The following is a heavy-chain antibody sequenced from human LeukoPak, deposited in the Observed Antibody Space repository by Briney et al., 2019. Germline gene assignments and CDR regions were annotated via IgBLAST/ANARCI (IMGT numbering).Heavy chain of an antibody. CDR2: ISYDGSNK. J-gene: IGHJ4*02. CDR1: GFTFSSYA. CDR3: ARDVLRSFDY. V-gene: IGHV3-30-3*01. Sequence: PGGSLRLSCAASGFTFSSYAMHWVRQAPGKGLEWVVVISYDGSNKYYADSVKGRFTISRDNSKNTLYLQMNSLRAEDTAVYYCARDVLRSFDYWGQGTLVTVSS. D-gene: IGHD2-15*01.